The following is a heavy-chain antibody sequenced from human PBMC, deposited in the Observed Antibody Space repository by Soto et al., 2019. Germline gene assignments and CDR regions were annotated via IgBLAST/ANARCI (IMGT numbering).Heavy chain of an antibody. Sequence: GVSPRLSFAASGFTFSSYSMSWVRQAPGKGLEWVSAISGSGGSTYYADSVKGRFTISRDNSKNTLYLQMNSLRAEDTAVYYCAKDGPSGGWYNYWGQGTLVTVSS. CDR3: AKDGPSGGWYNY. J-gene: IGHJ4*02. CDR1: GFTFSSYS. CDR2: ISGSGGST. V-gene: IGHV3-23*01. D-gene: IGHD6-19*01.